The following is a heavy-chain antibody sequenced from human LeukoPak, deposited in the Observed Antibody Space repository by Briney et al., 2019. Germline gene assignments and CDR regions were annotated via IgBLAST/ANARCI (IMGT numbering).Heavy chain of an antibody. V-gene: IGHV4-59*08. CDR3: ARQIDGSYFDY. J-gene: IGHJ4*02. CDR1: GGSISSYY. D-gene: IGHD3-9*01. Sequence: SETLSLTCTVSGGSISSYYWSRIRQPPGKGLEWIGYIYYSGSTNYNPSLKSGVTISVDTSKNQFSLKLSSVTAADTAVYYCARQIDGSYFDYWGQGTLVTVSS. CDR2: IYYSGST.